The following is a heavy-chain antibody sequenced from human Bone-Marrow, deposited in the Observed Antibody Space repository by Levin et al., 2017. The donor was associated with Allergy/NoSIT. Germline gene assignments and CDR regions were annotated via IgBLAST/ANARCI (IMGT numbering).Heavy chain of an antibody. CDR3: ATTREPGPSTVTTFAY. CDR1: GDTTRGYA. D-gene: IGHD4-17*01. CDR2: IVPMSATR. Sequence: SVKVSCKASGDTTRGYAISWVRQAPGQGLEWMGGIVPMSATRNYAQRFQGRVTITADESTSAAYIEVNSLRSEDTAVYYCATTREPGPSTVTTFAYWGQGTRVTVSS. J-gene: IGHJ4*02. V-gene: IGHV1-69*13.